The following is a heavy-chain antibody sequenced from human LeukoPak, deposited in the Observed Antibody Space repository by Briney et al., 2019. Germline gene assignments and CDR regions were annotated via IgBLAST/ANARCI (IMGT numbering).Heavy chain of an antibody. CDR1: GFTFSSYE. CDR3: AKHIRTVVTRSDLEY. V-gene: IGHV3-48*03. Sequence: AGGSLRLSCAASGFTFSSYEMNWVRQAPGKGLEWVSYISSSGSTIYYANSVKGRFTISRDNSKNTVYMQMNSLRPEDTAVYYCAKHIRTVVTRSDLEYWGQGTLVTVSS. CDR2: ISSSGSTI. D-gene: IGHD4-23*01. J-gene: IGHJ4*02.